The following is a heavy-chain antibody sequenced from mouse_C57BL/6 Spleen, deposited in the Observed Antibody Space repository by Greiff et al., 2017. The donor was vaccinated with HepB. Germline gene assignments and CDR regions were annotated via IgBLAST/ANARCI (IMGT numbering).Heavy chain of an antibody. CDR2: IYPGGGYT. V-gene: IGHV1-63*01. CDR1: GYTFTNYW. D-gene: IGHD1-1*01. CDR3: ARAYYGSSSYYYAMDY. J-gene: IGHJ4*01. Sequence: VQLQESGAELVRPGTSVKMSCKASGYTFTNYWIGWAKQRPGHGLEWIGDIYPGGGYTNYNEKFKGKATLTADKSSSTAYMQFSSLTSEDSAIYYCARAYYGSSSYYYAMDYWGQGTSVTVSS.